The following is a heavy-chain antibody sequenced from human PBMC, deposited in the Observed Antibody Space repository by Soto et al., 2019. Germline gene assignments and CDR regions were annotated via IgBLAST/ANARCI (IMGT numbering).Heavy chain of an antibody. Sequence: EVQLLESGGGLVQPGGSLRLSCAATGFTFSSYAMTWVRQAPGKGLEWVSAISGSGYSTYYADSVKGRFTISRDNSKNTLYLQMDSLRDEDTDLYYCAKHLRTTVTTNSFDWFDLWGQGTLVIVSS. CDR2: ISGSGYST. V-gene: IGHV3-23*01. D-gene: IGHD4-17*01. J-gene: IGHJ5*02. CDR3: AKHLRTTVTTNSFDWFDL. CDR1: GFTFSSYA.